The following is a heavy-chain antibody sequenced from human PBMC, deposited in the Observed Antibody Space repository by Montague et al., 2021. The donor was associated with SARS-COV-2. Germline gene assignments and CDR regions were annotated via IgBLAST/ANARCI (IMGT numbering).Heavy chain of an antibody. J-gene: IGHJ4*02. V-gene: IGHV3-7*01. D-gene: IGHD3/OR15-3a*01. Sequence: SLRLSCAASGFTSGDYQMTWVRQAPGKGLQWVANINQDETAKTYVDSVKGRFTISRDHAKNSLILQMNSLKDEDTAVYYCARSPRGSGTGWLDYWGQGTLVTVSS. CDR2: INQDETAK. CDR3: ARSPRGSGTGWLDY. CDR1: GFTSGDYQ.